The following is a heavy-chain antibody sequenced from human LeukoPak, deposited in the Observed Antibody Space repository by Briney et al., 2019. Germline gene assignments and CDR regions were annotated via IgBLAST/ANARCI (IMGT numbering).Heavy chain of an antibody. Sequence: PSETLSLTCTVSGGSISSSSYYWGWIRQPPGKGLEWIGSIYYSGSTYYNQALKSRFTITVDTAKNKLSMKLSSVTAADTAVYYCARVTAYDGSGYYKYYFDYWGQGTLVTVSS. J-gene: IGHJ4*02. CDR2: IYYSGST. D-gene: IGHD3-22*01. V-gene: IGHV4-39*01. CDR3: ARVTAYDGSGYYKYYFDY. CDR1: GGSISSSSYY.